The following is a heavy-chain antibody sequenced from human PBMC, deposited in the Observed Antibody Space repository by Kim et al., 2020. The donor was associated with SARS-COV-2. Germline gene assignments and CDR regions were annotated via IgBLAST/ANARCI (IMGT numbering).Heavy chain of an antibody. CDR3: ARGYYDSSGYGVDY. D-gene: IGHD3-22*01. J-gene: IGHJ4*02. Sequence: AVSVKSRITINPDTSKNQFSLQLNSVTPEDTAVYYCARGYYDSSGYGVDYWGQGTLVTVSS. V-gene: IGHV6-1*01.